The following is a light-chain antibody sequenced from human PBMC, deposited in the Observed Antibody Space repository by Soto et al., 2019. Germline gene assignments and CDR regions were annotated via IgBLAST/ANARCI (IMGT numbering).Light chain of an antibody. CDR1: QSVLYTSNNKNY. V-gene: IGKV4-1*01. Sequence: DIVMTQSPDSLAVSLGERATINCKSSQSVLYTSNNKNYLAWYQKKPGQPPKLLIYWASTRESGVPDRFSGSGFGTDFALTISSLQAEDVAVYYCQQYYSTPLTFGGGTKVEIK. CDR2: WAS. J-gene: IGKJ4*01. CDR3: QQYYSTPLT.